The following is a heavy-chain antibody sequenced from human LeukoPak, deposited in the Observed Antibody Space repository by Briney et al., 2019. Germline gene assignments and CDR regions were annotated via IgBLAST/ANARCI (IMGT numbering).Heavy chain of an antibody. V-gene: IGHV4-61*02. CDR2: IYTSGST. Sequence: SETLSLTCTVSGGSISSGNYYWTWIRQPAGKGLEWIGRIYTSGSTNYNPSLKSRVTISVDTSKNQFSLKLSSVTAADTAVYYCARDFPGPDSGYDCWFDPWGQGTLVTVSS. CDR3: ARDFPGPDSGYDCWFDP. CDR1: GGSISSGNYY. J-gene: IGHJ5*02. D-gene: IGHD5-12*01.